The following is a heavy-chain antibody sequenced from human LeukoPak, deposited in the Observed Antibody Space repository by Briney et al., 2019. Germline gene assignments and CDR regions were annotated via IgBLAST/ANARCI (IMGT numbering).Heavy chain of an antibody. D-gene: IGHD1-26*01. CDR2: INPNSGNT. CDR1: GYTFTGYY. CDR3: ARGGGIEDY. J-gene: IGHJ4*02. V-gene: IGHV1-8*02. Sequence: ASVKVSCKASGYTFTGYYMHWVRQAPGQGLEWMGWINPNSGNTGYAQKFQGRVTMTRNTSISTAYMELSSLRSEDTAVYYCARGGGIEDYWGQGTLVTVSS.